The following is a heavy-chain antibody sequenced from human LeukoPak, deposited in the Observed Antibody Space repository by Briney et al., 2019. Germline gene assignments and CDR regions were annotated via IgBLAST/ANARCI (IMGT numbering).Heavy chain of an antibody. V-gene: IGHV4-4*07. Sequence: SETLSLTCAVYGGSFSGYYWSWIRQPAGKGLEWIGRIFTTGGANYNPSLKSRVTMSLDTSKNLFPLKLNSVTAADTAVYYCVRDGPSWGLLWGQGALVTVSS. CDR3: VRDGPSWGLL. J-gene: IGHJ4*02. CDR2: IFTTGGA. CDR1: GGSFSGYY. D-gene: IGHD7-27*01.